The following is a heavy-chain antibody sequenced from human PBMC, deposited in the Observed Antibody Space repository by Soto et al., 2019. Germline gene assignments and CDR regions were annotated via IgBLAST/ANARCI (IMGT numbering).Heavy chain of an antibody. Sequence: GGXXRXXCAXPXFTFXSYXMNWDRQAPGKGLEWVSSISSSSSYIYYADSVKGRFTISRDNAKNSLYLQMNSLRAEDTAVYYCARVRYDYWGQGTLVTVSS. D-gene: IGHD1-26*01. CDR3: ARVRYDY. V-gene: IGHV3-21*01. CDR2: ISSSSSYI. CDR1: XFTFXSYX. J-gene: IGHJ4*02.